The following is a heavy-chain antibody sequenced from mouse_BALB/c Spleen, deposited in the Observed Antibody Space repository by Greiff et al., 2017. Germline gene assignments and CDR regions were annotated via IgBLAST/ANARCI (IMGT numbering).Heavy chain of an antibody. Sequence: EVMLVESGGGLVKPGGSLKLSCAASGFTFSSYAMSWVRQTPEKRLEWVASISSGGSTYYPDSVKGRFTISRDNARNILYLQMSSLRSEDTAMYYCARQDYDYEGFAYWGQGTLVTVSA. CDR1: GFTFSSYA. CDR3: ARQDYDYEGFAY. V-gene: IGHV5-6-5*01. J-gene: IGHJ3*01. D-gene: IGHD2-4*01. CDR2: ISSGGST.